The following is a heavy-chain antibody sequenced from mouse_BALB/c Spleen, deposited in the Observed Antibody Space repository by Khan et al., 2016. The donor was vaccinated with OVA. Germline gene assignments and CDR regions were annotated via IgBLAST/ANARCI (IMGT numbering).Heavy chain of an antibody. CDR3: ARRGYGNYRFAY. V-gene: IGHV14-1*02. D-gene: IGHD2-1*01. CDR2: IDPENGDT. J-gene: IGHJ3*01. Sequence: VQLKQSGAELVRPGALVKLSCKASGFNIKDYYMNWVKQRPEQGLEWIGWIDPENGDTIYDPKFQGKASITADTSSNTAYLQLSSLTFEDTAVYYCARRGYGNYRFAYWGQGTLVTVSA. CDR1: GFNIKDYY.